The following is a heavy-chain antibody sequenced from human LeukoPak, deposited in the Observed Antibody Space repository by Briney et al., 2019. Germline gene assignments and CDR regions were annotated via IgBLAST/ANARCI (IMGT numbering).Heavy chain of an antibody. CDR1: GFTFSSYG. V-gene: IGHV3-33*01. CDR3: ARDQRALGYSYGFDY. J-gene: IGHJ4*02. Sequence: GGPLRLSCAASGFTFSSYGMHWVRQAPGKGLEWVAVIWYDGSNKYYADSVKGRFTISRDNSKNTLYLQMNNLRAEDTAVYYCARDQRALGYSYGFDYWGQGTLVTVSS. D-gene: IGHD5-18*01. CDR2: IWYDGSNK.